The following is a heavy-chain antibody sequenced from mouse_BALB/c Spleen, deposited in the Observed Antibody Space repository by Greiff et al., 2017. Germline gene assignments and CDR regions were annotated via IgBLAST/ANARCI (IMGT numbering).Heavy chain of an antibody. D-gene: IGHD2-10*02. CDR1: AFTIKDYF. CDR2: IDPENGNT. Sequence: EVRLQQPGAELVRPGALVKLSCKPSAFTIKDYFMHWVKQRPEQGLEWIGWIDPENGNTIYDPKFQGKASITADTSSNTAYLQLSSLTSEDTAVYYCALYGNYAMDYWGQGTSVTVSS. V-gene: IGHV14-1*02. J-gene: IGHJ4*01. CDR3: ALYGNYAMDY.